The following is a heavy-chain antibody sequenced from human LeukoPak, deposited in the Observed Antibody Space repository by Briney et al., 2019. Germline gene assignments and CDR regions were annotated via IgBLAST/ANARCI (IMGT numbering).Heavy chain of an antibody. CDR3: ARGGVGLVIIPGWEYDYYGLDV. V-gene: IGHV3-21*01. CDR2: ISRSGAYM. J-gene: IGHJ6*02. CDR1: GFTLSTYS. Sequence: GGSLRLSCAASGFTLSTYSMNWVRQAPGKGLEWVSSISRSGAYMGYADSVKGRFTISRDNAKNSLYLQMNSLRAEDTAVYYCARGGVGLVIIPGWEYDYYGLDVWGQGTTVTVSS. D-gene: IGHD3/OR15-3a*01.